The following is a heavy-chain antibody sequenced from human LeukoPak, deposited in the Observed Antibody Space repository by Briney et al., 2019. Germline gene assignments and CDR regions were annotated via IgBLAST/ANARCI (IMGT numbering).Heavy chain of an antibody. CDR1: GYTFTGYY. Sequence: ASVKVSCKASGYTFTGYYMHWVRQAPGQELEWVGWINPKSGGTNYAQKFQGRVTMTSDTSITTVYMELSRLRSGDTAVYYCARRVFSGWGYYFDYWGQGTLVTVSS. CDR3: ARRVFSGWGYYFDY. J-gene: IGHJ4*02. V-gene: IGHV1-2*02. D-gene: IGHD6-19*01. CDR2: INPKSGGT.